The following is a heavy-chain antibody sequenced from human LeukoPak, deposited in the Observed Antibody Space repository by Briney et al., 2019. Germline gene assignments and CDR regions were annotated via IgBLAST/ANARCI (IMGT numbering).Heavy chain of an antibody. V-gene: IGHV3-21*01. J-gene: IGHJ4*02. CDR1: GFTFSSYS. CDR2: ISSSSSYI. Sequence: GGSLRLSCAASGFTFSSYSMNWVRQAPGKGLEWVSSISSSSSYIYYADSVKGRFTISRDNAKNTLYLQMNSLRAEDTAVYYCAKDPRDNYYGSGSSYWGQGTLVTVSS. CDR3: AKDPRDNYYGSGSSY. D-gene: IGHD3-10*01.